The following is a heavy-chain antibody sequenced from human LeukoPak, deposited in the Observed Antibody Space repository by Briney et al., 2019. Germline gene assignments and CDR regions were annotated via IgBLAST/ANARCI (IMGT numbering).Heavy chain of an antibody. CDR1: GYTFTSYD. V-gene: IGHV1-8*03. Sequence: AASVKVSCKASGYTFTSYDINWVRQATGQGLEWMGWMNPNSGNTGYAQKFQGRVTITRNTSISTAYMELSSLRSEDTAVYYCARGTRGYSGYVLGGSYYYYMDVWGKGTTVTVSS. D-gene: IGHD5-12*01. CDR3: ARGTRGYSGYVLGGSYYYYMDV. CDR2: MNPNSGNT. J-gene: IGHJ6*03.